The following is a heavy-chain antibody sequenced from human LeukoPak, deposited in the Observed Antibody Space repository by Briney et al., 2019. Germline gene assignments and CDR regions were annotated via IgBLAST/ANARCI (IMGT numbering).Heavy chain of an antibody. CDR3: ARGVGQGIVVVPAAMKGHNWFDP. V-gene: IGHV1-8*01. CDR1: GYTFTSYD. Sequence: GASVKVSCKASGYTFTSYDINWVRQATGQGLEWMGWMNPNSGNTGYAQKFQGRVTMTRNTSISTAYMELSSLRSEDTAVYYCARGVGQGIVVVPAAMKGHNWFDPWGQGTLVTVSS. D-gene: IGHD2-2*01. CDR2: MNPNSGNT. J-gene: IGHJ5*02.